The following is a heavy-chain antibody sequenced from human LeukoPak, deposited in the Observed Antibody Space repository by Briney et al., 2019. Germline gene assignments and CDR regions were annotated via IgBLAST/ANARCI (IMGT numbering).Heavy chain of an antibody. J-gene: IGHJ5*02. CDR1: GGSISSSS. V-gene: IGHV4-59*01. CDR3: ARATEGQQLVRANWFDP. Sequence: SETLSLTCTVSGGSISSSSWSWIRQPPGKGLEWIGYIYYSGSTNYNPSLKSRVTISVDTSKNQFSLKLSSVTAADTAVYYCARATEGQQLVRANWFDPWGQGTLVTVSS. CDR2: IYYSGST. D-gene: IGHD6-13*01.